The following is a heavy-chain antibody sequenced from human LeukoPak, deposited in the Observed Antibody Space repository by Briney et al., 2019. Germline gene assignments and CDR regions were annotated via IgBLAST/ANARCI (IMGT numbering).Heavy chain of an antibody. V-gene: IGHV3-74*01. Sequence: GWSLRLSCAASGFTFSSYWMHWVRQAPGKGLVWVSRIKSDGSTNYADSVKGRFTISRDNAKNTVYLQMNSLRAEDTGVYYCARAPSEIGGYYPEYFRHWGQGTLVTVSS. CDR2: IKSDGST. D-gene: IGHD3-22*01. CDR1: GFTFSSYW. J-gene: IGHJ1*01. CDR3: ARAPSEIGGYYPEYFRH.